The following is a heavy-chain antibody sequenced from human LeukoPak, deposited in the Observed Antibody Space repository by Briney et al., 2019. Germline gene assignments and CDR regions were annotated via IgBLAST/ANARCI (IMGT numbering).Heavy chain of an antibody. V-gene: IGHV3-33*01. CDR1: GFTFSSYG. J-gene: IGHJ6*03. CDR2: IWYDGSNK. Sequence: GGSLRLSCAASGFTFSSYGMHWVRQAPGKGLEWVAVIWYDGSNKYYADSVKGRFTISRDNSKNTLYLQMNSLRAEDTAVYYCARDRFVVVPAVSYYYYMDVWGKGTTVTVSS. D-gene: IGHD2-2*01. CDR3: ARDRFVVVPAVSYYYYMDV.